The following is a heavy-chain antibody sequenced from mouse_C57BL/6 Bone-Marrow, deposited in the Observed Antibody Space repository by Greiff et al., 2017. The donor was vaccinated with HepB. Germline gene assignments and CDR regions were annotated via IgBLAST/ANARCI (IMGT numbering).Heavy chain of an antibody. CDR3: ARSQIYYGNLFDY. J-gene: IGHJ2*01. CDR1: GFTFSSYA. CDR2: ISDGGSYT. V-gene: IGHV5-4*01. Sequence: EVHLVESGGGLVKPGGSLKLSCAASGFTFSSYAMSWVRQTPEKRLEWVATISDGGSYTYYPDNVKGRFTISRDNAKNNLYLQMSHLKSEDTAMYYCARSQIYYGNLFDYWDQGTTLTVSS. D-gene: IGHD2-1*01.